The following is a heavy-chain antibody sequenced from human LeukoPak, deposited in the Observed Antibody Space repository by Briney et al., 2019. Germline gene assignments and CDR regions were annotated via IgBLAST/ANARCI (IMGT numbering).Heavy chain of an antibody. D-gene: IGHD2-2*01. CDR2: IMQDGSEK. CDR3: ARGLHCSSTSCYAYYYYYCMDV. Sequence: VGSLRLSCAASGFTFSNAWMSWVRQAPGKGLEWVANIMQDGSEKHYVDSVKGRFTISRDSAKNSLYLEMNSLRADDTAVYYCARGLHCSSTSCYAYYYYYCMDVWGKGTTVTVSS. J-gene: IGHJ6*03. V-gene: IGHV3-7*01. CDR1: GFTFSNAW.